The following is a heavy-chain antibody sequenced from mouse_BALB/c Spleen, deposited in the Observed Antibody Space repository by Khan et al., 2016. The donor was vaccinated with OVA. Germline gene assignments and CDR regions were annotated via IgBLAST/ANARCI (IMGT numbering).Heavy chain of an antibody. CDR2: VSTGGSYT. CDR3: TRLAYYYDSEGFAY. CDR1: GFTFSTYG. Sequence: EVQLVESGGDLVKPGGSLKLSCAASGFTFSTYGMSWVRQTPDRRLEWVATVSTGGSYTYYPDSVTGRITIYRDNAKHTLYMQMNSLKSDDTATFYCTRLAYYYDSEGFAYWGQGTLVTVSA. D-gene: IGHD1-1*01. J-gene: IGHJ3*01. V-gene: IGHV5-6*01.